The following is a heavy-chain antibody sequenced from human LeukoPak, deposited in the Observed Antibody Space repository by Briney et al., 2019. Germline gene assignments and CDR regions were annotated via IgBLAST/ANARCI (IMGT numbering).Heavy chain of an antibody. J-gene: IGHJ6*02. CDR3: ARGLSNQLLPGYGMDV. V-gene: IGHV4-34*01. CDR1: GGSFSGYY. CDR2: INHSGST. D-gene: IGHD2-2*01. Sequence: SETLSLTCAVYGGSFSGYYWSWIRRPPGKGLEWIGEINHSGSTNYNPSLKSRVTISVDTSKNQFSLKLSSVTAADTAVYYCARGLSNQLLPGYGMDVWGQGTTVTVSS.